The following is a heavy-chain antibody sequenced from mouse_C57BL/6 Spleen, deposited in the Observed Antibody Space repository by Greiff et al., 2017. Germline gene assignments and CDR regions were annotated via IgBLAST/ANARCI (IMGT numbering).Heavy chain of an antibody. D-gene: IGHD1-1*01. Sequence: EVQLHQSGAELVRPGASVKLSCTASGFNIKDDYMHWVKQRPEQGLEWIGWIDPENGDTEYASKFQGKATITADTSSNTAYLQLSSLTSEDTAVYYCTNGYYGSDYWGQGTTLTVSS. CDR1: GFNIKDDY. V-gene: IGHV14-4*01. CDR3: TNGYYGSDY. CDR2: IDPENGDT. J-gene: IGHJ2*01.